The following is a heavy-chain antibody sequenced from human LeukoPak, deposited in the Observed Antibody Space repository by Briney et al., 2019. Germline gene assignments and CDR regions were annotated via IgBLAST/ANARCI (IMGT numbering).Heavy chain of an antibody. D-gene: IGHD6-13*01. V-gene: IGHV7-4-1*02. J-gene: IGHJ5*02. CDR2: INTNTGNP. CDR1: GYTFTSYA. CDR3: ARRGIAAAYNWFDP. Sequence: ASVKVSCKASGYTFTSYAMNWVRQAPGQGLEWMGWINTNTGNPTYAQGFTGRFVFSLDTSVSTAYLQISSLKAEDTAVYYCARRGIAAAYNWFDPWGQGTLVTVSS.